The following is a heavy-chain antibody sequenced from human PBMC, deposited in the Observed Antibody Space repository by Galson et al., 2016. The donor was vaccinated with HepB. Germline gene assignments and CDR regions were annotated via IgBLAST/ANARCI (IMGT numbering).Heavy chain of an antibody. J-gene: IGHJ4*02. CDR1: GFIVSSNY. CDR2: IYISGST. Sequence: SLRLSCAASGFIVSSNYMTWVRQAPGKGLEWVSIIYISGSTYYADSAKGRFTISRDNSKNTLYLQMNSLRAEDTAVYYCARQAYYDSSGCYYPLGYWGQGTLVTVSS. V-gene: IGHV3-53*01. D-gene: IGHD3-22*01. CDR3: ARQAYYDSSGCYYPLGY.